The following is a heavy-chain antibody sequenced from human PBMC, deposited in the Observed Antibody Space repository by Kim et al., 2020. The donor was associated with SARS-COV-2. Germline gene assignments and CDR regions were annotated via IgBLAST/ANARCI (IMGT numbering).Heavy chain of an antibody. J-gene: IGHJ4*02. CDR3: ASATAGYTTSWYDY. D-gene: IGHD6-13*01. CDR1: GFTFSSYW. Sequence: GGSLRLSCAASGFTFSSYWMHWVRQAPGKGLVWVSRINSDGTSTFYADSATGRFTISRDNAKYTLFLQMNSLRVEDTAVYHCASATAGYTTSWYDYWCQG. CDR2: INSDGTST. V-gene: IGHV3-74*01.